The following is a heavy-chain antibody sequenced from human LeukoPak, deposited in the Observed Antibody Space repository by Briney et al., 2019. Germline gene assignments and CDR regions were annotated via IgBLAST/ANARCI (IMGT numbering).Heavy chain of an antibody. D-gene: IGHD6-13*01. CDR1: GFTFSSYG. V-gene: IGHV3-33*01. J-gene: IGHJ4*02. Sequence: GGSLRLSCAASGFTFSSYGMHWVRQAPGKGLELVAVIWYDGSNKYYADSVKGRFTISRDNSKNTLYLQMNSLRAEDTAVYYCAREVWLQLVTNDYWGQGTLVTVSS. CDR2: IWYDGSNK. CDR3: AREVWLQLVTNDY.